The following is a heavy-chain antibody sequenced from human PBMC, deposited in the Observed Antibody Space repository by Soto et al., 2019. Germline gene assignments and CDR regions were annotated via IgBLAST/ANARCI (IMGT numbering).Heavy chain of an antibody. CDR3: TRVGWGGDS. Sequence: QVQLQESGPGLVKPSETLSLTCSVSGGSVGSGSYHWSWIRRPPGKGLEWIGFIPYPGSPDYNPYLKTGVVISIDRPKNQFSRKLSSVTAAATAVYFCTRVGWGGDSWGQGTLVTVSS. V-gene: IGHV4-61*01. CDR1: GGSVGSGSYH. CDR2: IPYPGSP. D-gene: IGHD7-27*01. J-gene: IGHJ4*02.